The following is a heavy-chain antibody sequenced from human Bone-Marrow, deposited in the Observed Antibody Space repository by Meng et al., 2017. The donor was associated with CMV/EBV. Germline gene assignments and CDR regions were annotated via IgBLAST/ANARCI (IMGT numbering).Heavy chain of an antibody. D-gene: IGHD3-9*01. CDR2: VSASGGKT. V-gene: IGHV3-23*01. Sequence: GESLKISCAASRFTFSNFAMSWVRQAPGKGLEWVSSVSASGGKTYYADSVRGRFTISRDNSKNTLYLQMNSLRVEDTAVYYCARDLGSRYFDWLLYGMDVWGQGTTVTVSS. CDR1: RFTFSNFA. J-gene: IGHJ6*02. CDR3: ARDLGSRYFDWLLYGMDV.